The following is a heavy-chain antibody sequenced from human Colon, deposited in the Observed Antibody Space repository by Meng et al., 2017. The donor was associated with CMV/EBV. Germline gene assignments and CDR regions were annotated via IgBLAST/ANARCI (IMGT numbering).Heavy chain of an antibody. Sequence: VQLVRSGAGVKEPGASVKVSCKTSGYTFTNFGISWVRQAPGQGLEWMAYISPYNGDTNYAQRFQGRVALTTDTSTSTVYMELGSLTSDDTAMYYCARELARGGYWGQGTLVTVSS. V-gene: IGHV1-18*01. CDR3: ARELARGGY. CDR1: GYTFTNFG. J-gene: IGHJ4*02. CDR2: ISPYNGDT.